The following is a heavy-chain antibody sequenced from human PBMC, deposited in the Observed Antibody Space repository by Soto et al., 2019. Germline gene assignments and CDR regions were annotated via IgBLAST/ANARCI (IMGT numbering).Heavy chain of an antibody. J-gene: IGHJ6*02. V-gene: IGHV3-30*18. CDR2: ISYDGSNK. CDR1: GFTFSSCV. CDR3: AKSARSSSWYSHYYGMDV. D-gene: IGHD6-13*01. Sequence: GRSLSLSCADSGFTFSSCVTHWVRQAPGKGLEWVAVISYDGSNKYYADSVKGRFTISRDNSKNTLYLQMNSLRAEDTAVYYCAKSARSSSWYSHYYGMDVWGQGTTVTVSS.